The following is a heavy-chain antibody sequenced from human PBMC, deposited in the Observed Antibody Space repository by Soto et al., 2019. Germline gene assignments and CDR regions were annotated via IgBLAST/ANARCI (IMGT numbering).Heavy chain of an antibody. J-gene: IGHJ4*02. CDR2: ISSSGSTI. Sequence: GGSLRLSCGASGFTFISYEMNWVRQAPGKGLEWVSYISSSGSTIYYADSVKGRFTISRDNAKNSLYLQMNSLRAEDTAVYYCARDGTIQLDYWGQGTLVTVSS. CDR3: ARDGTIQLDY. CDR1: GFTFISYE. V-gene: IGHV3-48*03. D-gene: IGHD3-3*01.